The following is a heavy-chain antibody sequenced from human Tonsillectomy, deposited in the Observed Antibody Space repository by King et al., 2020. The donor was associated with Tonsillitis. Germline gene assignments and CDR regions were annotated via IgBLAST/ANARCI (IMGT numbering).Heavy chain of an antibody. D-gene: IGHD7-27*01. Sequence: VQLVESGGGLVQPGGSLRLSCAASGFTFNNFAMTWVRQAPGKGLQWVSTIRSGGDKTYYADSVKGRFTISRDNSQYTMSLQMNSLRAEDSAIYYCAKAPSPHWGHTDFDYWGQGTVVTVSS. CDR2: IRSGGDKT. CDR3: AKAPSPHWGHTDFDY. J-gene: IGHJ4*02. CDR1: GFTFNNFA. V-gene: IGHV3-23*04.